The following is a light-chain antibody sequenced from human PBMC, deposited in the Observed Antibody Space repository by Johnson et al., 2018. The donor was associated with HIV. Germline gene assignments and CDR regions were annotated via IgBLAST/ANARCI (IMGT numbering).Light chain of an antibody. Sequence: QSVLTQPPSVSAAPGQKVTISCSGSSSNIGNNYVSWYQQLPGTAPKLLIYENNKRPSGIPDRFSGSKSGTSATLGITGLQTGDEADYYCGTWDSSLSGGVFGTGNKVTCL. V-gene: IGLV1-51*02. CDR2: ENN. CDR3: GTWDSSLSGGV. J-gene: IGLJ1*01. CDR1: SSNIGNNY.